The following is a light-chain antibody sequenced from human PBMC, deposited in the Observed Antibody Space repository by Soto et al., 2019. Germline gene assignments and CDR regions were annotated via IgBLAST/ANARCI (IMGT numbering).Light chain of an antibody. CDR2: GAS. Sequence: EIVLTQSPGTLSLSPGERATLSCRASQSVTSTYLAWYQQKPGQAPRLLIYGASSRATGIPDRFSGSGSGTDITLTISRLEPEDFAVYYCQQYGSSPRTFGRGTKVEIK. CDR1: QSVTSTY. V-gene: IGKV3-20*01. J-gene: IGKJ1*01. CDR3: QQYGSSPRT.